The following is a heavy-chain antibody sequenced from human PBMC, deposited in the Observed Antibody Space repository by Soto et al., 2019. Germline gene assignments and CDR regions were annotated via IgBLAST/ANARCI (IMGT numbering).Heavy chain of an antibody. J-gene: IGHJ4*02. CDR1: GGSFSGYY. D-gene: IGHD5-18*01. Sequence: SQTLSLTCAVYGGSFSGYYWSWIRQPPGKGLEWIGEINHSGSTNYNPSLKSRVTISVDTSKNQFSLKLSSVTAADTAVYYCARGRFPTAMVTFDYWGQGTLVTVSS. V-gene: IGHV4-34*01. CDR2: INHSGST. CDR3: ARGRFPTAMVTFDY.